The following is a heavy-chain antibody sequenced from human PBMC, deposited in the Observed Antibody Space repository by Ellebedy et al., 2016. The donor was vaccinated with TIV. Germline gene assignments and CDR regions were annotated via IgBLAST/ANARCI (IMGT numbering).Heavy chain of an antibody. V-gene: IGHV3-74*01. CDR3: ARGISGGSGSYYAPLDAFDI. J-gene: IGHJ3*02. Sequence: GESLKISCAASGFTFTNYWMHWVRQAPGKGLVWVSRINGDGSTTGYADSVRGRFTISRDNAKNSLYLQMNSLRAEDTAVYYCARGISGGSGSYYAPLDAFDIWGQGTMVTVSS. CDR1: GFTFTNYW. CDR2: INGDGSTT. D-gene: IGHD3-10*01.